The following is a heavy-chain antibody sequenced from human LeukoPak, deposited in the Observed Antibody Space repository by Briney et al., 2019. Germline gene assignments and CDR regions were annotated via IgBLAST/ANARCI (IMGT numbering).Heavy chain of an antibody. D-gene: IGHD4-17*01. J-gene: IGHJ4*02. CDR2: IKQDGTEK. Sequence: GGSLRLSCAASGVTLRNYAMTWIRQAPGKGLQWVANIKQDGTEKYYVDSVKGRFTISRDNAKNSLYLQMNSLRAEEAAVYYCARGYGDSIHFDYWGQGTLVTVSS. V-gene: IGHV3-7*04. CDR3: ARGYGDSIHFDY. CDR1: GVTLRNYA.